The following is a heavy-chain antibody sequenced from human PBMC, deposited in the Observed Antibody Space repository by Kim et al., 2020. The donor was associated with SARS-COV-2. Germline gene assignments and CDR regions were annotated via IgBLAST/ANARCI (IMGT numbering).Heavy chain of an antibody. CDR1: GYTFTSYD. Sequence: ASVKVSCKASGYTFTSYDINWVRQATGQGLEWMGWMNPNSGNTGYAQKFQGRVTMTRNTSISTAYMELSSLRSEDTAVYYCALSQWLVKNPYNWFDPWGQGTLVTVSS. CDR3: ALSQWLVKNPYNWFDP. V-gene: IGHV1-8*01. D-gene: IGHD6-19*01. J-gene: IGHJ5*02. CDR2: MNPNSGNT.